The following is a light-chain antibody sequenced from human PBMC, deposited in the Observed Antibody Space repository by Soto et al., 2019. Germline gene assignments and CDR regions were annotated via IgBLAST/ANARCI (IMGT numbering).Light chain of an antibody. CDR2: TND. J-gene: IGLJ3*02. CDR3: AAWQDPLNVWV. V-gene: IGLV1-44*01. CDR1: SSNIGHNS. Sequence: QSVLTQPPSASGTPGQRVTISCSGSSSNIGHNSVNWYQQLPGTAPKLLIYTNDQRPSGVPARFSGSKSGTSASLAISGLQSEDEADYYCAAWQDPLNVWVFGGGTKLTVL.